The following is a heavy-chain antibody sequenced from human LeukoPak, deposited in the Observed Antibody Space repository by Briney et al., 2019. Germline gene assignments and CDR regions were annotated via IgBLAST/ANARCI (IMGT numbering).Heavy chain of an antibody. D-gene: IGHD3-16*01. V-gene: IGHV4-61*02. CDR1: GGSISSGSYY. CDR3: ARGHMITFGGVSPGFDY. Sequence: PSQTLSLTCTDSGGSISSGSYYWSWIRQPAGGGLELIGRIYTSGSTNYNPSLKSRVTISVDTSKNQFSLKLSSVTAADTAVYYCARGHMITFGGVSPGFDYWGQGTLVTVSS. J-gene: IGHJ4*02. CDR2: IYTSGST.